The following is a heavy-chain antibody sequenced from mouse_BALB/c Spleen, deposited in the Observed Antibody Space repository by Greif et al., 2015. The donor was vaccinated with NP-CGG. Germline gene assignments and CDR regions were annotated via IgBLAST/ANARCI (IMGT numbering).Heavy chain of an antibody. CDR3: TRSEGRGYFDY. Sequence: EVQLQQSGTVLARPGASVKMSCKASGYSFTSYWMHWVKQRPGQGLEWIGAIYPGNSDTSYNQKFKGKAKLTAVTSASTAYMELSSLTNEDSAVYYCTRSEGRGYFDYWGQGTTLTVSS. CDR1: GYSFTSYW. D-gene: IGHD3-3*01. J-gene: IGHJ2*01. CDR2: IYPGNSDT. V-gene: IGHV1-5*01.